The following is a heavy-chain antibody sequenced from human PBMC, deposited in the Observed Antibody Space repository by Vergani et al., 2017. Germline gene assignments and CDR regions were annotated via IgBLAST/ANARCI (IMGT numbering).Heavy chain of an antibody. CDR1: GFTFSSYS. V-gene: IGHV3-21*01. Sequence: EVQLVESGGGLVKPGGSLRLSCAASGFTFSSYSMNWVRQAPGKGLEWVSSISSSSSYIYYADSVKGRFTISRDNAKNSLYLQMHSLRGEDTAVYYCARAPGGYYDSSGYYQAQQYYFDYWVQGTLVTVSS. J-gene: IGHJ4*02. CDR2: ISSSSSYI. D-gene: IGHD3-22*01. CDR3: ARAPGGYYDSSGYYQAQQYYFDY.